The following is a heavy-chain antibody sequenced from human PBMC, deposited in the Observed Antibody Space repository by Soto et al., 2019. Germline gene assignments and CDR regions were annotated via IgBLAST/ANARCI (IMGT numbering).Heavy chain of an antibody. CDR2: IIPIFGTA. V-gene: IGHV1-69*01. CDR3: ARAPHCGGDCYIPWFDP. J-gene: IGHJ5*02. D-gene: IGHD2-21*02. Sequence: QVQLVQSGAEVKKPGSSVKVSCKASGGTFSSYAISWVRQAPGQGLEWMGGIIPIFGTANYAQKFQGRVTITADESTSTAYMELSSLRFEDTAVYYCARAPHCGGDCYIPWFDPWGQGTLVTVSS. CDR1: GGTFSSYA.